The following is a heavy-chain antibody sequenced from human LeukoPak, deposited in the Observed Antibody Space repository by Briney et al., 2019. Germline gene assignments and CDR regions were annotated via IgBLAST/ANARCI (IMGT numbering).Heavy chain of an antibody. J-gene: IGHJ4*02. Sequence: GGSLRLSCAASGFTFNSYSMNWVRQAPGKGLEWVGRIKSKTDGGTTDYAAPVKGRFTISRDDSKNTLYLQMNSLKTEDTAVYYCIVRLWFGELRGFDYWGQGTLVTVSS. CDR3: IVRLWFGELRGFDY. V-gene: IGHV3-15*01. D-gene: IGHD3-10*01. CDR2: IKSKTDGGTT. CDR1: GFTFNSYS.